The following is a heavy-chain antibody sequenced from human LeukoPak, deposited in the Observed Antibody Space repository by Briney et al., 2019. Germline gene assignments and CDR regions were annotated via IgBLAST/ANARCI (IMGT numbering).Heavy chain of an antibody. J-gene: IGHJ4*01. D-gene: IGHD5-18*01. CDR3: ARVRSGYSYGPVAY. V-gene: IGHV4-59*01. CDR1: GGSIGSYY. CDR2: IYYRGST. Sequence: KPSETLSLTCTVSGGSIGSYYWSWIRQPPGKGVEWIGYIYYRGSTNYNPSLKSRVTISIDTSKNQFSLKLSSVTAADTAVYYCARVRSGYSYGPVAYWGHRIPVTVSS.